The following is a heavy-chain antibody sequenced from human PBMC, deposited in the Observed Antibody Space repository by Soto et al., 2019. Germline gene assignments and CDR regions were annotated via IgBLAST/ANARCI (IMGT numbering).Heavy chain of an antibody. CDR2: INPTGGST. CDR1: VYIFINYY. D-gene: IGHD2-21*01. CDR3: ARHLAAGDL. Sequence: QVHLVQSGAEVKKPGASVKVSCKASVYIFINYYIHWVRQAPGHGLEWMAIINPTGGSTNYAQKFQGRVTWTMDTSTSTVYMELSSLTSEDTAMYYCARHLAAGDLWGQGTLVTVSS. J-gene: IGHJ4*02. V-gene: IGHV1-46*01.